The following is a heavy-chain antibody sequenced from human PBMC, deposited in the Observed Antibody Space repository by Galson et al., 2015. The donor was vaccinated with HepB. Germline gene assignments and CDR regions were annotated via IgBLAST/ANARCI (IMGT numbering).Heavy chain of an antibody. CDR2: IIPIFGTA. D-gene: IGHD3-16*01. V-gene: IGHV1-69*13. CDR3: ARAYDYVWGSYKGWFDP. Sequence: SVKVSCKASGGTFSSYAISWVRQAPGQGLEWMGGIIPIFGTANYAQKFQGRVTITADESTSTAYMELSSLRSEDTAVYYCARAYDYVWGSYKGWFDPWGQGTLVTVSS. CDR1: GGTFSSYA. J-gene: IGHJ5*02.